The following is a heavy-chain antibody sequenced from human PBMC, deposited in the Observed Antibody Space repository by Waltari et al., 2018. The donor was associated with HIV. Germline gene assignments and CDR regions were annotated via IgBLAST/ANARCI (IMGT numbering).Heavy chain of an antibody. CDR3: AREFRTLATSRFDV. CDR1: GYTFTSYT. Sequence: QVQLVQSESELRKPGTSVIISCKASGYTFTSYTINWVRQTPGQGLEWMGWVNPKTGNRRFAPNFTRRFDYSVDTPVSTARLQILDLQRDDAAVYFCAREFRTLATSRFDVWGQGTLLSVSS. J-gene: IGHJ1*01. CDR2: VNPKTGNR. V-gene: IGHV7-4-1*01. D-gene: IGHD3-9*01.